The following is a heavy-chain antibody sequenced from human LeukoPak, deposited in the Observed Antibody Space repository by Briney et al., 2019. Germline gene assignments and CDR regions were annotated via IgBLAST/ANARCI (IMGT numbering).Heavy chain of an antibody. Sequence: GASMKVSCKASGYTFTVYYIHWVRQAPGQGLEWMGWNNPNSGTTNYAQKFRGRVTMTRDTSISTAYMEPSSLRSDDTAVYYCARLYCSGGSCYSGGWFDPWGQGTLVIVSS. D-gene: IGHD2-15*01. CDR3: ARLYCSGGSCYSGGWFDP. J-gene: IGHJ5*02. CDR2: NNPNSGTT. V-gene: IGHV1-2*02. CDR1: GYTFTVYY.